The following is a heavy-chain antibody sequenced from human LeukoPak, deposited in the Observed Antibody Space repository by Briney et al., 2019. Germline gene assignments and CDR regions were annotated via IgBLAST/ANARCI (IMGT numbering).Heavy chain of an antibody. Sequence: PGGSLTLSCPASGFTFNSYGMHWVRQAPGKVLEWVAFIRYYGSNKYYADSVKGRFTISRDNSKNTLYLQMNSLRAEDTAVYYCAKEGGYCRSTSCYSSHWFDPWGQGTLVTVSS. CDR2: IRYYGSNK. CDR1: GFTFNSYG. J-gene: IGHJ5*02. CDR3: AKEGGYCRSTSCYSSHWFDP. D-gene: IGHD2-2*02. V-gene: IGHV3-30*02.